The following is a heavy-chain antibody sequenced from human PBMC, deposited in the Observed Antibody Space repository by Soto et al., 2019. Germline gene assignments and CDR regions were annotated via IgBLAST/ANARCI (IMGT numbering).Heavy chain of an antibody. J-gene: IGHJ5*02. CDR1: GFSVSSNS. V-gene: IGHV3-53*01. Sequence: EMQLVESGGGWIQPGESLRLSCAASGFSVSSNSMNWVRQAPGKGLEWVSVIHSDVTTYFADSVKGRFIISRDNSKNMLYLQMNRLIAEDTAIYYCARELSGSWYNWFDPWGQGTLVTVSS. CDR2: IHSDVTT. D-gene: IGHD6-13*01. CDR3: ARELSGSWYNWFDP.